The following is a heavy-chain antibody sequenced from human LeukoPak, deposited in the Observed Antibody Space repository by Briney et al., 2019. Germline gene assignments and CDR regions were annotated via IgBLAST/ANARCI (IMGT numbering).Heavy chain of an antibody. CDR3: ARGLIHSYSSGWYY. Sequence: PSETLSLTCAVYGGSFSGYYWSWLRQPPGKGLEWIGEINHSGSTNYNPSLKSRVTISVDTSKNQFSLKLSSVTAADTAVYYCARGLIHSYSSGWYYWGQGTLVTVSS. J-gene: IGHJ4*02. V-gene: IGHV4-34*01. CDR1: GGSFSGYY. CDR2: INHSGST. D-gene: IGHD6-19*01.